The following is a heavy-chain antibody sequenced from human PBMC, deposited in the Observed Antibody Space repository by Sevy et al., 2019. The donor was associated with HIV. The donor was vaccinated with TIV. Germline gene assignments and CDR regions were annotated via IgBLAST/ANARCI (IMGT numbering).Heavy chain of an antibody. Sequence: SETLSLTCTVSGVSISSGAYSWNWIRQPPGKGLEWIGYIYHTRNTYYNPSLKSRITISRDRSKNQFSLRLSSVTAADTAVYFGARDGGTMTTPGSFDIWGQGTMVTVSS. CDR2: IYHTRNT. V-gene: IGHV4-30-2*01. CDR3: ARDGGTMTTPGSFDI. CDR1: GVSISSGAYS. J-gene: IGHJ3*02. D-gene: IGHD4-17*01.